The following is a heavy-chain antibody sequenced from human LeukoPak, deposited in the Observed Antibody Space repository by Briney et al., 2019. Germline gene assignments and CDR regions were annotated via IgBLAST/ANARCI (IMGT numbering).Heavy chain of an antibody. D-gene: IGHD3-10*01. CDR3: AAVTPGKALAEY. J-gene: IGHJ4*02. Sequence: SETLSLTCTVSGGSISSYYWSWIRQPPGKGLEWIGYIYYSGSTNYNPSLKSRVTISVDTSKNQFSLKLSSVTAADTAVYYCAAVTPGKALAEYWGQGTLVTVSS. CDR2: IYYSGST. CDR1: GGSISSYY. V-gene: IGHV4-59*08.